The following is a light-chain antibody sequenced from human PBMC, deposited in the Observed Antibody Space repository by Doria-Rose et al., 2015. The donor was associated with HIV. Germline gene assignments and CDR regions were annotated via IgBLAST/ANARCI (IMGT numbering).Light chain of an antibody. J-gene: IGKJ3*01. Sequence: VLTQAPEYLGMSLGERATLNCKSNQSLLHTSKNYLAWYQQKPVQPPKLLIYWASTRQSGVPARFSGSGSGTDFTLTISSLEAEDVAVYYCQQYYDTPSFGPGTTVDIK. CDR2: WAS. CDR1: QSLLHTSKNY. CDR3: QQYYDTPS. V-gene: IGKV4-1*01.